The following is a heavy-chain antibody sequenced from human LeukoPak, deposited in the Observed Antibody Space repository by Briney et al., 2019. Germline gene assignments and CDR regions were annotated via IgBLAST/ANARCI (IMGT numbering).Heavy chain of an antibody. Sequence: GSLRLSCAASGFTFSSYSMNWVRQAPGKGLEWVSYISSSSSTIYYADSVKGRFTISRDNAKNSLYLQMNSLRAEDTAVYYCAGDIYYDSSGYYGSVYWGQGTLVTVSS. CDR3: AGDIYYDSSGYYGSVY. V-gene: IGHV3-48*04. J-gene: IGHJ4*02. CDR1: GFTFSSYS. D-gene: IGHD3-22*01. CDR2: ISSSSSTI.